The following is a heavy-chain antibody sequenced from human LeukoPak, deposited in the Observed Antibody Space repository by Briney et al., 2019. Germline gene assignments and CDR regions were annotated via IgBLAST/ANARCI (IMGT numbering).Heavy chain of an antibody. J-gene: IGHJ4*02. CDR2: IWYDGSNK. V-gene: IGHV3-33*01. CDR3: AREEMATIPYYFDY. CDR1: GFTFSSYG. Sequence: GGSLRLSCAASGFTFSSYGMHWVCQAPGKGLEWVAVIWYDGSNKYYADSVKGRFTISRDNSKNTLYLQMSSLRAEDTAVYYCAREEMATIPYYFDYWGQGTLVTVSS. D-gene: IGHD5-24*01.